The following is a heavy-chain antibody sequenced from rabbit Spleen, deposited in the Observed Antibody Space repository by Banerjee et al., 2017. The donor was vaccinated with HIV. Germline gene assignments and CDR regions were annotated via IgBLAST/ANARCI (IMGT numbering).Heavy chain of an antibody. Sequence: QEQLVESGGGLVKPEGSLTLTCTASGFSFSSTYWICWVRQAPGKGLEWVACIDNGNDRTYYASWANGRFTISKTSSTTVTLKMTSLTAADTATYFCARHTSRYAGGAYALTLWGPGTLVTVS. CDR2: IDNGNDRT. CDR1: GFSFSSTYW. V-gene: IGHV1S45*01. J-gene: IGHJ4*01. CDR3: ARHTSRYAGGAYALTL. D-gene: IGHD4-2*01.